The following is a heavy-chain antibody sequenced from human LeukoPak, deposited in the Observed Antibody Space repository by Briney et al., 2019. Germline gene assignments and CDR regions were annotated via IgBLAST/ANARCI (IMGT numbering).Heavy chain of an antibody. V-gene: IGHV3-7*01. CDR2: INQGGSEH. D-gene: IGHD1-26*01. CDR1: GFTFSSYA. J-gene: IGHJ6*02. Sequence: GGSLRLSCAASGFTFSSYAMAWVRQAPGKGLQWVANINQGGSEHYYEESVKGRFTISRDNAKNSLYLQMNSLRAEDTAVYYCAREELLGAYYYYGMDVWGQGTTVTVSS. CDR3: AREELLGAYYYYGMDV.